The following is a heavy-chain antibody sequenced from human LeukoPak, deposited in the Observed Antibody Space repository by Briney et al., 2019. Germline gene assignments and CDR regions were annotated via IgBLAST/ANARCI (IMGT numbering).Heavy chain of an antibody. CDR3: ARVGRGGGYSSSGDFDY. Sequence: ASVKVSCKASGYTFTSYDINWVRQATGQGLEWMGWMNPNSGNTGYAQKFQGRVTMTRNTSISTAYMELSSLRSEDTAVYYCARVGRGGGYSSSGDFDYWGQGTLVTVSS. D-gene: IGHD6-13*01. CDR1: GYTFTSYD. CDR2: MNPNSGNT. J-gene: IGHJ4*02. V-gene: IGHV1-8*01.